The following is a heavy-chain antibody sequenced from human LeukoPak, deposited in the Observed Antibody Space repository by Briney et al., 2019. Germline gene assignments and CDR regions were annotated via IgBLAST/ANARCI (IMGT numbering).Heavy chain of an antibody. V-gene: IGHV6-1*01. CDR2: THYRSKWYY. J-gene: IGHJ6*02. Sequence: SQTLSLTCAISGDSVSSISVAWNWIRQSPSRGLEWLGRTHYRSKWYYEYAVSVKGRINISPDTSKNQFSLQLTSVTPEDTAVYYCSLARSEYHYGMDVWGQGTTATVSS. CDR1: GDSVSSISVA. CDR3: SLARSEYHYGMDV.